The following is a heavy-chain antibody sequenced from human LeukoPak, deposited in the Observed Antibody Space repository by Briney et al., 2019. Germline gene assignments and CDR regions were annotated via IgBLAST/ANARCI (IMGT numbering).Heavy chain of an antibody. CDR1: GFTFSSYA. CDR2: ISGSGGST. V-gene: IGHV3-23*01. J-gene: IGHJ4*02. CDR3: ARWGLGVPGAFDY. Sequence: GGSLRLSCAASGFTFSSYAMSWVRQAPGKGLEWVSAISGSGGSTYYADSVKGRFTISRDNSKNTLYLQMNSLRAEDTAVYYCARWGLGVPGAFDYWGQGTLVTVSS. D-gene: IGHD3-16*01.